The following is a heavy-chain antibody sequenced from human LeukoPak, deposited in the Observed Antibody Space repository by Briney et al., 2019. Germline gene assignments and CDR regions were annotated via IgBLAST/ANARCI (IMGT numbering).Heavy chain of an antibody. V-gene: IGHV3-33*01. CDR3: ARDSYPRAHQGYYFDY. CDR1: GFTFSSYG. CDR2: IWYDGSNK. J-gene: IGHJ4*02. D-gene: IGHD2-21*01. Sequence: PGGSLRLSCAASGFTFSSYGMHWVRQAPGKGLEWVAVIWYDGSNKYYADPVKGRFTISRDNSKNTLYLQTNSLRAEDTAVYYCARDSYPRAHQGYYFDYWGQGTLVTVSS.